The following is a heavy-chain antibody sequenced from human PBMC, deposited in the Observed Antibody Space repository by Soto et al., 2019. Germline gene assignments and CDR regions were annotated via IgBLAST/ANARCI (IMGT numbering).Heavy chain of an antibody. Sequence: PLETLSLTCAVHGGSFSGYYWSWIRQPPGKGLEWIGEINHSGSTNYNPSLKSRVTISVYTSKNQFSLKLSSVSAADTAVYYCARGRGYCSSTSGYIRGYYGMDVWGQGTTVTVSS. CDR1: GGSFSGYY. CDR2: INHSGST. D-gene: IGHD2-2*02. J-gene: IGHJ6*02. CDR3: ARGRGYCSSTSGYIRGYYGMDV. V-gene: IGHV4-34*01.